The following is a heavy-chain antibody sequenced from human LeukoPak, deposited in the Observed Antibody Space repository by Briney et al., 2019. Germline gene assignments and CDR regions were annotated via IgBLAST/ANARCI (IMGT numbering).Heavy chain of an antibody. D-gene: IGHD3-3*01. CDR1: GYTFTSYG. CDR2: ISAYNGNT. CDR3: GGGDTYYDFWSGYCKYYFDY. Sequence: ASVKVSCKASGYTFTSYGISWVRQAPGQGLEWMGWISAYNGNTNYAQELQGRVTITTEKSTNTAYMELRSLRADDTGVSIFGGGDTYYDFWSGYCKYYFDYWGQGTLVTVSS. V-gene: IGHV1-18*01. J-gene: IGHJ4*02.